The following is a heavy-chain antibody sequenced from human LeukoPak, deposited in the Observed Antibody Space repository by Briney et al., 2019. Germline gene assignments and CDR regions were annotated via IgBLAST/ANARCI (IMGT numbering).Heavy chain of an antibody. CDR2: MNPNSGNT. J-gene: IGHJ4*02. CDR3: ARGGKEKRWLQSGYFDY. CDR1: GYTFTSYD. D-gene: IGHD5-24*01. V-gene: IGHV1-8*01. Sequence: GASVKVSCKASGYTFTSYDINWVRQATGQGLEWMGWMNPNSGNTGYAQKFQGRVTMTRNTSISTAYMELSSLRSEDTAVYYCARGGKEKRWLQSGYFDYWGQGTLVTVSS.